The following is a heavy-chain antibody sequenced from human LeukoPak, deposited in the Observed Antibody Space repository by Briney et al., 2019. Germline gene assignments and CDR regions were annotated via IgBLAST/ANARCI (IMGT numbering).Heavy chain of an antibody. J-gene: IGHJ4*02. CDR3: ARTYGSSWYADS. D-gene: IGHD6-13*01. CDR2: IHHSWNT. V-gene: IGHV4-38-2*02. Sequence: SETLSLTCTVSGYSISSGYYWGWIRQPPGKRLEWIGSIHHSWNTYYNPSLKSRATISVDTSENRFSLRLRSVTDIDTSVYYCARTYGSSWYADSWGQGTLVTVSS. CDR1: GYSISSGYY.